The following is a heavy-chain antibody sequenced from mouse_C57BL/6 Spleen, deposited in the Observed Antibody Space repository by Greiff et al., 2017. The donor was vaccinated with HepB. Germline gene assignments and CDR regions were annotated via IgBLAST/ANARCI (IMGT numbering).Heavy chain of an antibody. CDR2: INPSNGGT. CDR1: GYTFTSYW. V-gene: IGHV1-53*01. D-gene: IGHD2-4*01. Sequence: VQLQQPGTELVKPGASVKLSCKASGYTFTSYWMHWVKQRPEQGLEWIGNINPSNGGTNYNEKFKSKATLTVDKSSSTAYMQLSSLTSEDSAVYYCARWGIYYDYDGWFAYWGQGTLVTVSA. CDR3: ARWGIYYDYDGWFAY. J-gene: IGHJ3*01.